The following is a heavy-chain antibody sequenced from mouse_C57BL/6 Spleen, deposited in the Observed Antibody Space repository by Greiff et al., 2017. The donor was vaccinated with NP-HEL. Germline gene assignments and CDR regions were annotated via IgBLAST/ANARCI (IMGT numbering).Heavy chain of an antibody. V-gene: IGHV3-6*01. CDR1: RYSITSGYY. CDR2: ISYDGSN. CDR3: ARRDYDGGFDY. J-gene: IGHJ2*01. D-gene: IGHD2-4*01. Sequence: EVKLMESGPGLVKPSQALSLTCSVTRYSITSGYYWNWIRQFPGNKLEWMGYISYDGSNNYNPSLKNRISITRDTSKNQFFLKLNSVTTEDTATYYCARRDYDGGFDYWGQGTTLTVSS.